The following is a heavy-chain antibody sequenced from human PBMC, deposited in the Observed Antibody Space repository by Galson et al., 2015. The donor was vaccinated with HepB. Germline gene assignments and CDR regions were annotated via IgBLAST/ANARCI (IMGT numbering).Heavy chain of an antibody. CDR1: GGSISSGGYY. D-gene: IGHD4-17*01. Sequence: TLSLTCTVSGGSISSGGYYWSWIRQHPGKGLEWIGYIYYSGSSYYNPSLKSRITISVDTSKNHFSLKLSSVTAADTAVYYCARGGVDYGDYSLYWGQGTLVTVSS. CDR3: ARGGVDYGDYSLY. CDR2: IYYSGSS. J-gene: IGHJ4*02. V-gene: IGHV4-30-4*08.